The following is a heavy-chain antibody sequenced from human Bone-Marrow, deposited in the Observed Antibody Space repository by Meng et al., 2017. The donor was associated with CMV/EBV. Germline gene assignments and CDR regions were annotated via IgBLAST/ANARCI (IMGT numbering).Heavy chain of an antibody. D-gene: IGHD3-3*01. V-gene: IGHV3-30-3*02. Sequence: GESLKISCAASGFTFSSYAMHWVRQAPGKGLEWVAVISYDGSNKYYADSVKGRFTISRDNSKNTLYLQMNSLRAEDTAVYYCAKSSAAVSYDFWSGSGRWFDPWGQGTLVTVSS. CDR1: GFTFSSYA. J-gene: IGHJ5*02. CDR2: ISYDGSNK. CDR3: AKSSAAVSYDFWSGSGRWFDP.